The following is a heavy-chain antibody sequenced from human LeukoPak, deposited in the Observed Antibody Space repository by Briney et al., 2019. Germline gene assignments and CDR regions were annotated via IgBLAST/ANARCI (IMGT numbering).Heavy chain of an antibody. CDR3: ARGEAPWGYYYMDV. CDR1: GGSISSYY. J-gene: IGHJ6*03. V-gene: IGHV4-59*01. Sequence: SETLSLTCTVSGGSISSYYWSWIRQPPGKGLEWIGHIYYSGSTNYNPSLKSRVTISVDTSKNQFSLKLSSVTAADTAVYYCARGEAPWGYYYMDVWGKGTTVTVSS. D-gene: IGHD7-27*01. CDR2: IYYSGST.